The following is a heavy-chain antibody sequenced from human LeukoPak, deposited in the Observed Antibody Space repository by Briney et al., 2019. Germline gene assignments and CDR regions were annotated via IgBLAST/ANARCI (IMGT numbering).Heavy chain of an antibody. D-gene: IGHD4/OR15-4a*01. CDR2: ISNSGFTT. CDR3: AREDSGGNSFDY. CDR1: GFTLSDYY. Sequence: GGSLRLSCAASGFTLSDYYVGWIRQAPGKGLEWVAFISNSGFTTYYADSVKGRFTVSRDNAKDSVSLQMNSLRAEDTARYYCAREDSGGNSFDYWGQGAQVTVS. J-gene: IGHJ4*02. V-gene: IGHV3-11*01.